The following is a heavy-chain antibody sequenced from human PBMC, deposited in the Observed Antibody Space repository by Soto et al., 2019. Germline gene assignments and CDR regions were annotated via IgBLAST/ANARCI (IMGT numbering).Heavy chain of an antibody. V-gene: IGHV1-69*12. CDR3: ARDNDRLQVGGNYYYVLDV. CDR2: LIPLFRTP. J-gene: IGHJ6*02. Sequence: QVQLVQSGDEMKEPGSSVKVSCKTSGGTVSSSAISWLRQAPGQGLEWMGGLIPLFRTPDYAQKLQGRVTIAADASTSTSYVELSSLRSEDTAVYSCARDNDRLQVGGNYYYVLDVWGQGTTITGSS. D-gene: IGHD4-4*01. CDR1: GGTVSSSA.